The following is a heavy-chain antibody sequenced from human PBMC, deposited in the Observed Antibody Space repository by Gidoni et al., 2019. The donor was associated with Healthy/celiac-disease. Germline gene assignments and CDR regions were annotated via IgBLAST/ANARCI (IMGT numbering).Heavy chain of an antibody. D-gene: IGHD6-19*01. CDR2: ISSRSSTI. CDR1: GCTFRRDS. J-gene: IGHJ6*04. Sequence: EVQLVESGGGLVQPGGSLRLHSAASGCTFRRDSSNWLRPAPGKGLEWVSYISSRSSTIYYADSVKGRFTISRDNAKNSLYLQMNSLRAEDTAVYYCARDHRPSGEQWLAYYYYYGMDVWGKGTTVTVSS. CDR3: ARDHRPSGEQWLAYYYYYGMDV. V-gene: IGHV3-48*01.